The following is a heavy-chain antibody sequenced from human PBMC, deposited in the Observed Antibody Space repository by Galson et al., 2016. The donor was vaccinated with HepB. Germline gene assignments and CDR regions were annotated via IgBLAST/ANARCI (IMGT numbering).Heavy chain of an antibody. CDR3: ARDFSRYSGYDSVVRFDY. D-gene: IGHD5-12*01. J-gene: IGHJ4*02. Sequence: SETLSLTCTASGGSISGGDWWWGWVRQPPGKGLEWIGEISQSGTTNYNPSLKSRVTISADKSNNQFSLKLTSVTAADTAVYYCARDFSRYSGYDSVVRFDYWGQGTLVTVSS. V-gene: IGHV4-4*02. CDR2: ISQSGTT. CDR1: GGSISGGDW.